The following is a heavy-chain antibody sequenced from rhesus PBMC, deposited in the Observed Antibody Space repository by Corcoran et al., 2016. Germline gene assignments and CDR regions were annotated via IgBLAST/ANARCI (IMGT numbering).Heavy chain of an antibody. D-gene: IGHD3-9*01. CDR1: GGPFSGYF. Sequence: QVQLQESGPGLVKPSETLSLTCGVFGGPFSGYFLGGIRQPPGKGLAWIGYISVSSGSTDYNPSLRSRVTISTDTSKNQLSLKLRSVTAADTAVYYCARGRHDFGYWGRGVLVTVSS. J-gene: IGHJ4*01. CDR3: ARGRHDFGY. CDR2: ISVSSGST. V-gene: IGHV4-165*01.